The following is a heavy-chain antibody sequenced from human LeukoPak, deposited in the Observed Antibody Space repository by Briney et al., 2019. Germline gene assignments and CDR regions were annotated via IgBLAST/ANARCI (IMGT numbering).Heavy chain of an antibody. Sequence: GGSLRLSCAASGFTFSSYWMSWVRQAPGKGLEWVANIKQDGSEKYYVDSVKGRFTISRDNAKNSLYLQMNSLRAEDTAVYYCARSMVRGVITSASDYWGQGTLVTVSS. CDR2: IKQDGSEK. CDR3: ARSMVRGVITSASDY. J-gene: IGHJ4*02. CDR1: GFTFSSYW. D-gene: IGHD3-10*01. V-gene: IGHV3-7*01.